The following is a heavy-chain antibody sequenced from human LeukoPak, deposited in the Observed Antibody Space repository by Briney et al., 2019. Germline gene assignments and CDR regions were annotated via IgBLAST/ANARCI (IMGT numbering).Heavy chain of an antibody. J-gene: IGHJ4*02. CDR2: INPNSGGT. CDR3: ASWGSRSYYVDY. Sequence: ASVKVSCKASGYTFTGYYMQWVRQAPGQGLEWMGRINPNSGGTNYAQKFQGRVTMTRDTSISIAYMELSRLRSDDTAVYYCASWGSRSYYVDYAGQETLVTVSS. V-gene: IGHV1-2*06. D-gene: IGHD3-10*01. CDR1: GYTFTGYY.